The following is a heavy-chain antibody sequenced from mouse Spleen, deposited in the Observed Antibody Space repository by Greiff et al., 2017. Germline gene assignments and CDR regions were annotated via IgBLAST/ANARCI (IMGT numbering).Heavy chain of an antibody. CDR2: IDTSDSYT. CDR1: GYTFTDYW. V-gene: IGHV1-69*01. CDR3: ARDFGDY. Sequence: VQLQQPGAELVMPGASVKMSCKASGYTFTDYWMHWVKQRPGQGLEWIGAIDTSDSYTSYNQKFKGKATLTVDESSSTAYMQLSSLTSEDSAVYYCARDFGDYWGQGTTLTVSS. D-gene: IGHD3-1*01. J-gene: IGHJ2*01.